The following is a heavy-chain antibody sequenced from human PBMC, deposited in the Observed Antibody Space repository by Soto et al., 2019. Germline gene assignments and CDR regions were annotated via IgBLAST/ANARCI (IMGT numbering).Heavy chain of an antibody. D-gene: IGHD2-15*01. J-gene: IGHJ5*02. Sequence: GASVKVSCKASGYTFTSYGISWVRQAPGQGLEWMGWISAYNGNTNYAQKLQGRVTITRDTSASTAYMELSSLRSEDTAVYYCARGKLIYCSGGSCYYNWFDPWGQGTLVTVSS. CDR2: ISAYNGNT. CDR3: ARGKLIYCSGGSCYYNWFDP. V-gene: IGHV1-18*01. CDR1: GYTFTSYG.